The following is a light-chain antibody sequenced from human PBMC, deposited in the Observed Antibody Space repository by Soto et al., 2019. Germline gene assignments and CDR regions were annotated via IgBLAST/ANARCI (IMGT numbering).Light chain of an antibody. J-gene: IGLJ2*01. V-gene: IGLV4-69*01. CDR3: QTWGTAIHDVV. CDR1: SGLSNYA. CDR2: LNSDGSH. Sequence: QLVLTQSPSASASLGASVKLTCTLSSGLSNYAIAWHQQRPEKGPRYLMKLNSDGSHSKGDGIPDRFSGSSSGAERHLTISSLQSEDEADYYCQTWGTAIHDVVFGGGTKLTVL.